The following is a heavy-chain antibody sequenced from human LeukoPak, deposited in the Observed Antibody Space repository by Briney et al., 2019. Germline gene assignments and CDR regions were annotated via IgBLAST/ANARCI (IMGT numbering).Heavy chain of an antibody. V-gene: IGHV4-34*01. CDR1: GGSFSGYY. D-gene: IGHD3-10*01. CDR2: INHSGST. J-gene: IGHJ6*03. Sequence: SETLSLTCAVYGGSFSGYYWSWIRQPPGKGLEWIGEINHSGSTNYNPSLKSRVTISVDTSKNQFSLKLSSVTAADTAVYYCARVRYYYGSGSYSPYMDVWGKGTTVTASS. CDR3: ARVRYYYGSGSYSPYMDV.